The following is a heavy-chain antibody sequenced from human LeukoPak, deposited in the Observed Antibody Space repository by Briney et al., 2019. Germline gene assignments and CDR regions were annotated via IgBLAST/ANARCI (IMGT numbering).Heavy chain of an antibody. CDR3: AHRGRGYSYVSAGENWFAP. CDR1: GFSLSTSGVD. J-gene: IGHJ5*02. Sequence: ESGPTLGHPTQTLTLTCTFSGFSLSTSGVDVGWIRQPPGKALEWLALIYWDDDKRYSPSLKSRLTITKDTSKNQVVLTMTNMDPVDTATYYCAHRGRGYSYVSAGENWFAPWGQGHWVTVSS. D-gene: IGHD5-18*01. V-gene: IGHV2-5*02. CDR2: IYWDDDK.